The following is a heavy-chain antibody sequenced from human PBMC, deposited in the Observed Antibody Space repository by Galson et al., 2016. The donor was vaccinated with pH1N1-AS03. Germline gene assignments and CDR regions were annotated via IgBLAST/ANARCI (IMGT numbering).Heavy chain of an antibody. D-gene: IGHD5-24*01. Sequence: SLRLSCAASGFTFSDYGLPWVRQAPGKGLEWVAVIWYDGSNTNYVDSVKGRFIVSRDNSNDTLYLQMNSLRAEDTAVYYCARDRPNYNVYLDHWGQGNLVTVSS. CDR3: ARDRPNYNVYLDH. V-gene: IGHV3-33*08. J-gene: IGHJ4*02. CDR2: IWYDGSNT. CDR1: GFTFSDYG.